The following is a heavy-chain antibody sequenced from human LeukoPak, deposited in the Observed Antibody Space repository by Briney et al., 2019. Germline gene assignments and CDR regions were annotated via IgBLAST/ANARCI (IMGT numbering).Heavy chain of an antibody. CDR1: GCTFTSYD. V-gene: IGHV1-8*01. Sequence: ASVKVSCKASGCTFTSYDIDWVRQATGQGLEWMEWMNPNSGNTGYAQNFQGRVTMTRNTSISTAYMELSSLRSEDTAVYYCAREADFWSGYEDYYYYYYTDVWGKGTTVTVSS. CDR3: AREADFWSGYEDYYYYYYTDV. D-gene: IGHD3-3*01. J-gene: IGHJ6*03. CDR2: MNPNSGNT.